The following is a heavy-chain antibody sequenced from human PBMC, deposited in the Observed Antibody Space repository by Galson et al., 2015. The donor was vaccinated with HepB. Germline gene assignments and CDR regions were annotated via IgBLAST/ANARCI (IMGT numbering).Heavy chain of an antibody. J-gene: IGHJ4*02. D-gene: IGHD2-15*01. Sequence: SVKVSCKVSGYTLTELSMHWVRQAPGKGLEWMGGFDPEDGETIYAQKFQGRVTMTEDTSTDTAYMELSSLRSEDTAVYYCATDRWYCSGGSCYSGNFDYWGQGTLVTVSS. CDR3: ATDRWYCSGGSCYSGNFDY. V-gene: IGHV1-24*01. CDR2: FDPEDGET. CDR1: GYTLTELS.